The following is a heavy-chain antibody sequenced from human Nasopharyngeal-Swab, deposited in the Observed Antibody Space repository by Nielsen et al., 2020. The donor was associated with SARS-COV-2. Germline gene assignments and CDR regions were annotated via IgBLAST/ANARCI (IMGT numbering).Heavy chain of an antibody. D-gene: IGHD6-13*01. CDR3: ARDLDSSSWYPYYFDY. Sequence: WIRQPPGKGLEWVSYISSSSSYTNYADSVKGRFTISRDNAKNSLYLQMNSLRAEDTAVYYCARDLDSSSWYPYYFDYWGQGTLVTVSS. V-gene: IGHV3-11*06. J-gene: IGHJ4*02. CDR2: ISSSSSYT.